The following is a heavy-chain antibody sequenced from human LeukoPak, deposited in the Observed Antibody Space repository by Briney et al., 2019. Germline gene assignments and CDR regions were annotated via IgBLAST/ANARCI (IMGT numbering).Heavy chain of an antibody. CDR2: ISTSGTYI. CDR1: GFTFSTYS. D-gene: IGHD2-21*01. CDR3: ARDLADYSDY. Sequence: PGGSLRLSSAASGFTFSTYSMNWVRQAPGKGLEWVSSISTSGTYIYYADSLKGRFTISRDNAKNSLYLQMHSLRAEDTAVYYCARDLADYSDYWGQGTLVTVSS. J-gene: IGHJ4*02. V-gene: IGHV3-21*01.